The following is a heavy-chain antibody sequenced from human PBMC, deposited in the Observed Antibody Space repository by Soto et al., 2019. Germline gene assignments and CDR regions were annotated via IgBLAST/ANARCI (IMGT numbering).Heavy chain of an antibody. CDR2: IVGGSGST. CDR1: GFTLTSAD. Sequence: SVKVSCKASGFTLTSADVQWVRQTRGQRLEWIGWIVGGSGSTNYAQQFQGRLAITRDISTSTVYMELSSPRSEDTAVYYCAADWSNRPFDFWGQGTLVTVSS. J-gene: IGHJ4*02. CDR3: AADWSNRPFDF. V-gene: IGHV1-58*01. D-gene: IGHD3-3*01.